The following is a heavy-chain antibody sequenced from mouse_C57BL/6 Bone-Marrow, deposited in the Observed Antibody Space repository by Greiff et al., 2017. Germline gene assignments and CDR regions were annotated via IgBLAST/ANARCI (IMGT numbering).Heavy chain of an antibody. D-gene: IGHD2-3*01. CDR2: IWTGGGT. Sequence: QVQLKQSGPGLVAPSQSLSITCTVSGFSLTSYAISWVRQPPGKGLEWLGVIWTGGGTNYNSALKSRLSISKDNSKSQVFLKMNSLQTDDTARYYCARGLSDGYYVYYFDYWGKGATLTVSS. CDR1: GFSLTSYA. V-gene: IGHV2-9-1*01. CDR3: ARGLSDGYYVYYFDY. J-gene: IGHJ2*01.